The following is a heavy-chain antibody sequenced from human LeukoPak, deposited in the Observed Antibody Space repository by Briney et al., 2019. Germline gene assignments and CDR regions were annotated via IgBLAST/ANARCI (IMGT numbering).Heavy chain of an antibody. CDR1: GGSISSGTHY. J-gene: IGHJ4*02. V-gene: IGHV4-61*02. Sequence: SETLSLTCTVSGGSISSGTHYWSWIRQPAGKGLEWIGRIYTSGSTNYNPSLKSRVTMSVDTSKNQFSLRLNFVTAADTAVYYCTREATANSGGYYFDYWGQGTLVTVSS. D-gene: IGHD6-25*01. CDR2: IYTSGST. CDR3: TREATANSGGYYFDY.